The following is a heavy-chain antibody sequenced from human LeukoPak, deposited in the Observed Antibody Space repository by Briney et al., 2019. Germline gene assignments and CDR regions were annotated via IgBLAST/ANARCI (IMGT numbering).Heavy chain of an antibody. J-gene: IGHJ4*02. CDR3: ARYSYGPILFDY. CDR2: IYYSGST. D-gene: IGHD5-18*01. Sequence: PSETLSLTCTVSGGSISSSSYYWGWIRQPPGKGLEWIGSIYYSGSTYYNPSLKSRVTISVDTSKNQFSLKLSSVTAADTAVYYCARYSYGPILFDYWGQGTLVTVSS. V-gene: IGHV4-39*07. CDR1: GGSISSSSYY.